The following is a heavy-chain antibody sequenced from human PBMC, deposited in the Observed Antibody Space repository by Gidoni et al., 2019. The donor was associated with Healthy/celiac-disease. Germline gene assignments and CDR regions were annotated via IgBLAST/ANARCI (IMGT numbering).Heavy chain of an antibody. CDR3: ARGSSGGGAFDI. CDR2: IIPILGIA. V-gene: IGHV1-69*02. CDR1: GGTFSSYT. J-gene: IGHJ3*02. Sequence: QVQLVQSGAEVKKPGSSVKVSCKASGGTFSSYTISWVRQAPGQGLEWRGRIIPILGIANDAKKLQGRVTITADKSTGTAYMELSSLRSEDTDVYYCARGSSGGGAFDIWGQGTMVTVSS. D-gene: IGHD6-6*01.